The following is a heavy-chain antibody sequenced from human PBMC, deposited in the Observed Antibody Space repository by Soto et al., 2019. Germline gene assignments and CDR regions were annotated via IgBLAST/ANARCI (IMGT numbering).Heavy chain of an antibody. D-gene: IGHD3-3*01. Sequence: QAPMVQSGPEVKKPGASVKVSCTASGYRFNTYGISWVRQAPDQGLEWMGRISSYNVDTNYAEKFEDRLTMTTDTSTKSGYKGFKRLRSCRPAVYFCARGHGEIIGAMDVWGQGTSVTVSS. CDR2: ISSYNVDT. CDR1: GYRFNTYG. CDR3: ARGHGEIIGAMDV. J-gene: IGHJ6*02. V-gene: IGHV1-18*01.